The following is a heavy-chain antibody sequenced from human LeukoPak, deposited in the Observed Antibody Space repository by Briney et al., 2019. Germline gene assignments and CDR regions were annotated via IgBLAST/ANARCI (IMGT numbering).Heavy chain of an antibody. J-gene: IGHJ6*03. V-gene: IGHV3-21*01. Sequence: GGSLTLSCAASGFTFSSYSMNWVRQAPGKGLEWVSSISSSSSYIYYADSVKGRFTISRDNAKNSLYLQMNSLRAEDTAVYYCARDPVPRRQYYYYYYYMDVWGKGPTVSVSS. CDR1: GFTFSSYS. D-gene: IGHD1-14*01. CDR2: ISSSSSYI. CDR3: ARDPVPRRQYYYYYYYMDV.